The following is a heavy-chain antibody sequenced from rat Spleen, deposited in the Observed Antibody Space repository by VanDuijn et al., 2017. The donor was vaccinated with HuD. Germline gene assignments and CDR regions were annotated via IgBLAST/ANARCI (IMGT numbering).Heavy chain of an antibody. D-gene: IGHD1-4*01. CDR2: IIYDGSSA. CDR1: GFTFRGYA. V-gene: IGHV5-17*01. CDR3: ARFGELRGSFDY. Sequence: EVQLVESGGGLVQPGGSLKLSCVASGFTFRGYAMAWVRQAPKKGLEWVATIIYDGSSAYSRASVKGRFTISRDNAKSTLYLQMDSLRSEDTATYYCARFGELRGSFDYWGQGVMVTVSS. J-gene: IGHJ2*01.